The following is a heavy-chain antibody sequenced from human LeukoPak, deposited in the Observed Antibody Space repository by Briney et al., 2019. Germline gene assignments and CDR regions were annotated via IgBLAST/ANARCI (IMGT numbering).Heavy chain of an antibody. J-gene: IGHJ5*02. Sequence: SETLSLTCTVSGDSISSYYWSWIRQPAGKGLEWIGRIYTSGSTNYNPSLKSRVTMSGDTSKNQFSLKLSSVTAADTAVYYCARGRSYGIAAAEYWFDPWGQGTLVTVSS. CDR2: IYTSGST. CDR3: ARGRSYGIAAAEYWFDP. D-gene: IGHD6-13*01. CDR1: GDSISSYY. V-gene: IGHV4-4*07.